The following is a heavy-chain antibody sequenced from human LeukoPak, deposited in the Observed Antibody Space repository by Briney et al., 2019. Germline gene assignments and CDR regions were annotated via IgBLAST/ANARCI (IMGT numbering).Heavy chain of an antibody. D-gene: IGHD3-3*01. Sequence: GGSRRLSCVASGFTFSNYNMNWVRQAPGKGLEWVSSISGSGTYIYCADSLKGRFTISRDNAKNSLYLQMNSLRAEDTAVYYCGRDPYYDFWSDYGTQAFDIWGQRTMVTVSS. J-gene: IGHJ3*02. CDR2: ISGSGTYI. CDR1: GFTFSNYN. CDR3: GRDPYYDFWSDYGTQAFDI. V-gene: IGHV3-21*06.